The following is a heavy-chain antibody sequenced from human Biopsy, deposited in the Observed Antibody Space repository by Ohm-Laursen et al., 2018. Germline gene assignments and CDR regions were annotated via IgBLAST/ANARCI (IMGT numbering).Heavy chain of an antibody. D-gene: IGHD3-10*01. CDR3: ARADPPLFYYGSGSTNWFDP. Sequence: ASVKVSCNTSGYTFTSYEINWVRQATGQGLEWMGWMNPDSGNTGYAQNFQGRVTMTRNTSISTAYMELSSLRSEDTAVYFCARADPPLFYYGSGSTNWFDPWGQGTLVTVSS. CDR1: GYTFTSYE. V-gene: IGHV1-8*01. J-gene: IGHJ5*02. CDR2: MNPDSGNT.